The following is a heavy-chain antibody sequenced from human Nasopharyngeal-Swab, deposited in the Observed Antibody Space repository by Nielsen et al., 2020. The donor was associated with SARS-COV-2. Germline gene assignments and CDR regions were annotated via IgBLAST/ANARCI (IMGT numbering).Heavy chain of an antibody. CDR1: GFIFDDYA. CDR2: ISWNSNNI. Sequence: GGSLRLSCAASGFIFDDYAMHWVRQAPGKGLEWVSGISWNSNNIAYADSVKGRFTISRDNAKNSLYLQMNSLRAEDTAVYYCARTGYSFGFDAFDVWGQGTMVTVSS. J-gene: IGHJ3*01. CDR3: ARTGYSFGFDAFDV. D-gene: IGHD5-18*01. V-gene: IGHV3-9*01.